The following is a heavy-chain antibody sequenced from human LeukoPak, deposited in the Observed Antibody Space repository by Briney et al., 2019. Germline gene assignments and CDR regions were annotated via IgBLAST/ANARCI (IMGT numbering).Heavy chain of an antibody. D-gene: IGHD6-6*01. J-gene: IGHJ4*02. Sequence: GGSLRLSCAASGFTFSTYGMHWVRQAPGKGLEGVAVIWYDGSYKNYADSVNGRFTISRDNSEDTLYLQINSLRAEDTAVYYCAREMIAPRHGGFDYWGQGTLVTVSS. V-gene: IGHV3-33*01. CDR1: GFTFSTYG. CDR2: IWYDGSYK. CDR3: AREMIAPRHGGFDY.